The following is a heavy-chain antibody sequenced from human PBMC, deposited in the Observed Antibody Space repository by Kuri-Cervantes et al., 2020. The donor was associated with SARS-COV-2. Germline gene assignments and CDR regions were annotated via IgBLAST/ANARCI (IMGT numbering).Heavy chain of an antibody. Sequence: SETLSLTCTDSGGSISSGSYYWSWIRQPAGKGLEWIGRIYTSGSTNYNPSLKSRVTISVDTSKNQLFLKLSSVTAADTAVYYCARGTVGAPGGGMDVWGQGTTVTVSS. D-gene: IGHD1-26*01. CDR1: GGSISSGSYY. CDR3: ARGTVGAPGGGMDV. J-gene: IGHJ6*02. V-gene: IGHV4-61*02. CDR2: IYTSGST.